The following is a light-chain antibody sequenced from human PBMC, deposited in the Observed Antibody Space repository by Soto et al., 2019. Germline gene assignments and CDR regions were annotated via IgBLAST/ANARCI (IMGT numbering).Light chain of an antibody. CDR1: QSVSSSY. J-gene: IGKJ2*01. CDR2: GAS. CDR3: QQYGSSPMYT. V-gene: IGKV3-20*01. Sequence: EIVLTQSPGTLSLSPGERATLSCRASQSVSSSYFAWYQQKPGQAPRLLIYGASGRATGIPDRFSGSGPGTDFTLTISRLEPEDFAVYYCQQYGSSPMYTFVQGTKLEIK.